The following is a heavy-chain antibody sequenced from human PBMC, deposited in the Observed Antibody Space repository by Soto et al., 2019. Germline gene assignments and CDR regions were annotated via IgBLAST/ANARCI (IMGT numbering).Heavy chain of an antibody. Sequence: SETLSLTSTVSGGSISGYYWSWVRQPPGKGLEWIGYIYYSGTHNYNPSLKSRLTISVDTSKNQFFPELNSVTAADTAVYYCASVLMATRYFDYWGQGTLVTVSS. J-gene: IGHJ4*02. D-gene: IGHD5-12*01. V-gene: IGHV4-59*01. CDR3: ASVLMATRYFDY. CDR1: GGSISGYY. CDR2: IYYSGTH.